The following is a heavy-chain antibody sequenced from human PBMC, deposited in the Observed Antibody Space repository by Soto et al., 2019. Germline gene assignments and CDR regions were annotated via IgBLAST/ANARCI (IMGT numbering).Heavy chain of an antibody. D-gene: IGHD6-6*01. CDR2: IDPSDSYT. V-gene: IGHV5-10-1*01. Sequence: GESLKISCKGSGYSFTSYWISWVRQMPGKGLEWMGRIDPSDSYTNYSPPFQGHVTISADKSISTAYLQWSSLKASDTAMYYCARRYSSSSSADYWGQGTLVTVSS. J-gene: IGHJ4*02. CDR1: GYSFTSYW. CDR3: ARRYSSSSSADY.